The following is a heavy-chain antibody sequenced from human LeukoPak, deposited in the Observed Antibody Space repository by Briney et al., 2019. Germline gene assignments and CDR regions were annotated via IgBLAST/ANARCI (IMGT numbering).Heavy chain of an antibody. CDR2: MSYSGST. J-gene: IGHJ3*02. CDR3: ARDSAVVVGTRLFDI. V-gene: IGHV4-31*03. Sequence: PSETLSLTCTVSGVSITKDGYSWTWIRQPPGKGLEWIGDMSYSGSTKYKPSLKRRVNISVHTSKNQFSLKLSSVTAADTAVYYCARDSAVVVGTRLFDIWGQGTMVTVSS. CDR1: GVSITKDGYS. D-gene: IGHD2-15*01.